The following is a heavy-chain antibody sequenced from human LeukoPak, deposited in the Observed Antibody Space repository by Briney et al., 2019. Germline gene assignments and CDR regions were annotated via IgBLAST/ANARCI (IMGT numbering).Heavy chain of an antibody. CDR3: ARVLNTGTGGRGCFGP. CDR1: GGSISGGSDF. V-gene: IGHV4-39*01. J-gene: IGHJ5*02. D-gene: IGHD1-1*01. Sequence: SETLSLTCTVSGGSISGGSDFWGWVRQPPGKGLEWIGSGTFYNPSLKSRVSISVDPSKNQFSLRLNSVTAADTAVYFCARVLNTGTGGRGCFGPWGQGTLVIVFS. CDR2: GT.